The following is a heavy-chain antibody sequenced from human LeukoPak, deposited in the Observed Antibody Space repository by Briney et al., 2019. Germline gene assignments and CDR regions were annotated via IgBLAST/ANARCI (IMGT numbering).Heavy chain of an antibody. J-gene: IGHJ5*02. CDR2: ISWDGGST. CDR3: AEGGPYYDSSGYPNWFDP. CDR1: GFTFDDYA. V-gene: IGHV3-43D*03. D-gene: IGHD3-22*01. Sequence: GGSLRLSCAASGFTFDDYAMHWVRQAPGKGLEWVSLISWDGGSTYYADSVKGRFTISRDNSKNSLYLQMNSLRAEDTALYYCAEGGPYYDSSGYPNWFDPWGQGTLVTVSS.